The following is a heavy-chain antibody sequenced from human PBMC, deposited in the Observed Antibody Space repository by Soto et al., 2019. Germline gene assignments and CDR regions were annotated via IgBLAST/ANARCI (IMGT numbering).Heavy chain of an antibody. J-gene: IGHJ3*02. CDR3: ARVATGTTRTTPYSGAFDI. Sequence: FQLVQSGAEVKKPGSSVKVSCKASGGTFRSYTISWARQAPGHGREWLGRIIPILGIANNAQKCQGRVTITAAKSTSTAYMELTRLRSEDTVVYYCARVATGTTRTTPYSGAFDIWGQGTMVTVSS. D-gene: IGHD1-1*01. CDR1: GGTFRSYT. CDR2: IIPILGIA. V-gene: IGHV1-69*02.